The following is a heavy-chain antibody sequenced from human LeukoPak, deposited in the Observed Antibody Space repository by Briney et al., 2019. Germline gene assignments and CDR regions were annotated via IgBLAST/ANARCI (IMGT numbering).Heavy chain of an antibody. V-gene: IGHV4-59*12. CDR2: LYNTGST. CDR3: ARGYGVVDY. CDR1: GGSISSYY. J-gene: IGHJ4*02. D-gene: IGHD4-17*01. Sequence: PSETLSLTCTVSGGSISSYYWSWIRQPPGKGLEWIGYLYNTGSTNYNPPLKSRVTISVDTSKNQFSLKLSSVTAADTAVYYCARGYGVVDYWGQGTLVTVSS.